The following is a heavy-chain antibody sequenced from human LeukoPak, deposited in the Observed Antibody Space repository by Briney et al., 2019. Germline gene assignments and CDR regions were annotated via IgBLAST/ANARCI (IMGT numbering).Heavy chain of an antibody. J-gene: IGHJ4*02. Sequence: SETLSLTCTVSGGSISSYYWSWIRQPPGKGLEWIGYIYYSGSTNYNPSLKSRVTISVDTSKNQFSLKLSSVTAADTAVYYCARGRGTYYYDSSGFSLWGQGTLVTVSS. CDR2: IYYSGST. CDR3: ARGRGTYYYDSSGFSL. D-gene: IGHD3-22*01. V-gene: IGHV4-59*01. CDR1: GGSISSYY.